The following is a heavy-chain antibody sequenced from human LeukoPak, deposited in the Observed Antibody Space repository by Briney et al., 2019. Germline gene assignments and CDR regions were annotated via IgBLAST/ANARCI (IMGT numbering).Heavy chain of an antibody. Sequence: ASVKVSCKASGYTFISYDFNWVRQATGQRPEWMGWMSPNSGDTGYAQKFQDRVTMTRNTSISTAYMELSSLRSDDTAVYYCAATSGGATVSGGDFDYWGQGTLVTVSS. D-gene: IGHD1-26*01. CDR2: MSPNSGDT. CDR3: AATSGGATVSGGDFDY. CDR1: GYTFISYD. V-gene: IGHV1-8*01. J-gene: IGHJ4*02.